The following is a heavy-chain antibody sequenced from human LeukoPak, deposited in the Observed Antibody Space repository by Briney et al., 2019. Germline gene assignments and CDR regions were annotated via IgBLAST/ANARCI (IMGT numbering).Heavy chain of an antibody. D-gene: IGHD3-16*01. CDR2: ISAYNGNT. Sequence: ASVKVSCKASGYTFTSYGISWVRQAPGQGLECMGWISAYNGNTNYAQKLQGRVTITADTSTSTAYMELSSLTSEDTAVYFCARGPYDGTFYFDSWGQGTLVIVSS. CDR3: ARGPYDGTFYFDS. V-gene: IGHV1-18*01. J-gene: IGHJ4*02. CDR1: GYTFTSYG.